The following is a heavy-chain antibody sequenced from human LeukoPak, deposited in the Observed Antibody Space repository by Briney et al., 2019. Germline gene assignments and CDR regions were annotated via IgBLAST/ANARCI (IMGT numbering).Heavy chain of an antibody. V-gene: IGHV4-38-2*02. D-gene: IGHD1-26*01. CDR3: ARDHGANPSAFDY. J-gene: IGHJ4*02. Sequence: SETLSLTCGVSGYSISSGYYWGWIRQPPGKGLEWIGYIYYSGSTYYNPSLKSRVTISVDTSKNQFSLKLSSVTAADTAVYYCARDHGANPSAFDYWGQGTLVTVSS. CDR1: GYSISSGYY. CDR2: IYYSGST.